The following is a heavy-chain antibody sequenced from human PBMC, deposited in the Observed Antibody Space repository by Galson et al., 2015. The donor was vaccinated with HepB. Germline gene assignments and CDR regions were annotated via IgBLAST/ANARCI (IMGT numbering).Heavy chain of an antibody. J-gene: IGHJ4*02. Sequence: SLRLSCAASGFTFMSCAMSWVRQAPGKGMEWVSGITSAGSTYYADSVKSRFTISGDNSMNTLYLQMNSLKAEDTAVYYCAKFAVATNYFDYWGQGTLVAVSS. V-gene: IGHV3-23*01. CDR1: GFTFMSCA. CDR3: AKFAVATNYFDY. CDR2: ITSAGST. D-gene: IGHD5-24*01.